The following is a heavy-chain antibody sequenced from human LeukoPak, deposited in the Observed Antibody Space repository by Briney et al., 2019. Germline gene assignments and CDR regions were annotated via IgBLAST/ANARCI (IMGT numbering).Heavy chain of an antibody. V-gene: IGHV4-39*07. D-gene: IGHD6-13*01. CDR3: ARIRQQAGTG. CDR2: IYYSGST. J-gene: IGHJ4*02. Sequence: SETLSLTCTVSGGSISSSSYYWGWIRQPPGKGLEWIGSIYYSGSTYYNPSLKSRVTISVDTSKNQFSLKLSSVTAADTAVYYCARIRQQAGTGWGQGTLVTVSS. CDR1: GGSISSSSYY.